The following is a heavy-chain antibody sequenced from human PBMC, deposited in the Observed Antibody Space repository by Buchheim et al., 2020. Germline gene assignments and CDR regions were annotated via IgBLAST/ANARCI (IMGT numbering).Heavy chain of an antibody. CDR3: ARDGEVGIYGFDY. D-gene: IGHD2-21*01. CDR2: SSPAGDIQ. CDR1: GFTFSIYP. V-gene: IGHV3-30*14. J-gene: IGHJ4*02. Sequence: QVQLVESGGDVVQPGRSLRLSCTASGFTFSIYPMHWLRQCPGKGLEWVARSSPAGDIQHPVDSVKGRFTFSRDTSKNTLFLQMSSLTTEDTAVYYCARDGEVGIYGFDYWGQGTL.